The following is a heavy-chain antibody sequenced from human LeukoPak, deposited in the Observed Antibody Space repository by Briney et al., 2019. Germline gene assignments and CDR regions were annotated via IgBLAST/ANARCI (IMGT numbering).Heavy chain of an antibody. V-gene: IGHV4-31*03. CDR3: ARSSYGLNWFNP. CDR2: IFYSGRT. J-gene: IGHJ5*02. Sequence: SQTLSLTCNVSGGSISSGNYYWNWIRQHPGKGLEWIGYIFYSGRTDYNPSLKSRVAISLDTSKNQFSLNLNSVTAADAAVHFCARSSYGLNWFNPWGQGTLVTVSS. D-gene: IGHD3-16*01. CDR1: GGSISSGNYY.